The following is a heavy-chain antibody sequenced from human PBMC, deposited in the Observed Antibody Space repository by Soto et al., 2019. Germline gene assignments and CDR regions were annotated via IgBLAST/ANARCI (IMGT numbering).Heavy chain of an antibody. V-gene: IGHV3-11*01. D-gene: IGHD6-13*01. CDR2: ISSSGSTK. J-gene: IGHJ4*02. CDR3: ARVAYSSRWPDYYFDY. CDR1: GFTFSDYY. Sequence: PGGSLRLSCAASGFTFSDYYMSWIRQAPGKGLEWISYISSSGSTKYYADSVRGRFTISRDNAKNSLYLQTNSLRAEDTAVYYCARVAYSSRWPDYYFDYWGQGTLVTVSS.